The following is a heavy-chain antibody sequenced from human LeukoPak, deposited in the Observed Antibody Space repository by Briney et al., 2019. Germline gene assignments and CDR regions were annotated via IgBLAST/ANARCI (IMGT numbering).Heavy chain of an antibody. D-gene: IGHD4-23*01. J-gene: IGHJ4*02. CDR1: GYTFTSYD. Sequence: GASVKVSCKASGYTFTSYDINWVRQATGQGLEWMGWMNPNSGNTGYAQKFQGRVTMTRDTSISTAYMELSSLRSEDTAVYYCARNPANDYGGNDQDYWGQGTLVTVSS. CDR3: ARNPANDYGGNDQDY. CDR2: MNPNSGNT. V-gene: IGHV1-8*01.